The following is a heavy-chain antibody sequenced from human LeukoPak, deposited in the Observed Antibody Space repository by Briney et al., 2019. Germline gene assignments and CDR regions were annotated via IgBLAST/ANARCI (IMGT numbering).Heavy chain of an antibody. V-gene: IGHV3-30-3*01. CDR3: AKGDAAGAYCTDF. CDR2: TSHDESNK. D-gene: IGHD6-13*01. CDR1: GISLRSYS. Sequence: GGSLRLSCVASGISLRSYSVHWVRQAPGKGLEWVALTSHDESNKKYADSVRGRCTISRDNSRDTVFLQLSNLRHEDTAVYYCAKGDAAGAYCTDFRGPGTRVTVSS. J-gene: IGHJ4*02.